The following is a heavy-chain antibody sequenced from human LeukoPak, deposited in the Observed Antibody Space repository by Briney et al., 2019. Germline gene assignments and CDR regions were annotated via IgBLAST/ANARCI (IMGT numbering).Heavy chain of an antibody. D-gene: IGHD1-26*01. CDR2: INAGNGNT. Sequence: GASVKVSCKASGYTFTSYAMHWVRQAPGQRLEWMGWINAGNGNTKYSQKFQGRVTITRDTSASTAYMELSSLRSGDTAVYYCARGGSYVNPHFDYWGQGTLVTVSS. CDR1: GYTFTSYA. V-gene: IGHV1-3*01. CDR3: ARGGSYVNPHFDY. J-gene: IGHJ4*02.